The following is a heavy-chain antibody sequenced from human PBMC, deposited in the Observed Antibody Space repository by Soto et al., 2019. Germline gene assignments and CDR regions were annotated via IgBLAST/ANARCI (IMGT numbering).Heavy chain of an antibody. Sequence: ASVKVSCKASGGTFNMFAMNWVRQAPGHGLEWMGGIIPIFDAPRYSEQFQGRVTITVDESTSTAYMELSSLRSDDTAIYYCTRAIGSGGVMGGFDYWGQGTLVTASS. CDR1: GGTFNMFA. J-gene: IGHJ4*02. CDR2: IIPIFDAP. V-gene: IGHV1-69*13. D-gene: IGHD3-16*01. CDR3: TRAIGSGGVMGGFDY.